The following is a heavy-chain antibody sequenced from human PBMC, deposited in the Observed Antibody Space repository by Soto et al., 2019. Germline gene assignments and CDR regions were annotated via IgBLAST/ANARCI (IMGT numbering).Heavy chain of an antibody. J-gene: IGHJ3*02. Sequence: QVQLVQSGAEVKKPGASVKVSCKASGYTSTSYAMHWVRQAPGQRLEWMGWINAGNGNTKYSQKFQGRVTITRDTSASTANMELSSLRSEDTAVYYCARSQHVLRSFDIWGQGTMVTVSS. CDR2: INAGNGNT. D-gene: IGHD3-3*01. CDR1: GYTSTSYA. CDR3: ARSQHVLRSFDI. V-gene: IGHV1-3*01.